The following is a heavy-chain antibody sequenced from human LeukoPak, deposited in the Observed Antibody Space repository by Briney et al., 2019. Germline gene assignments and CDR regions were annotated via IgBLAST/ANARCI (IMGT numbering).Heavy chain of an antibody. J-gene: IGHJ4*02. V-gene: IGHV3-23*01. CDR3: AKDEFAAVALN. CDR1: GFTFSSYA. D-gene: IGHD6-19*01. CDR2: ISGSGGST. Sequence: GGSLRLSCAASGFTFSSYAMSWVRQAPGKGLERVSAISGSGGSTYYADSVKGRFTISRDNSKNTLYLQMNSLRAEDTAVYYCAKDEFAAVALNWGQGTLVTVSS.